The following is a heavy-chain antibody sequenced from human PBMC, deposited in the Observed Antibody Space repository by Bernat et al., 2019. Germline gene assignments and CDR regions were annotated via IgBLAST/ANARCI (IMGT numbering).Heavy chain of an antibody. V-gene: IGHV3-48*03. CDR3: ARKGVYSSSWYSDYYYGMDV. Sequence: EVQLVESGGGLVKPGGSLRLSCAASGFTFSSYEMNWVRQAPGKGLEWVSYISSSGSTIYYADSVKGRFTISRDNAKNSLYLQMNSLRAEDTAVYYWARKGVYSSSWYSDYYYGMDVWGQGTTVTVSS. J-gene: IGHJ6*02. CDR2: ISSSGSTI. CDR1: GFTFSSYE. D-gene: IGHD6-13*01.